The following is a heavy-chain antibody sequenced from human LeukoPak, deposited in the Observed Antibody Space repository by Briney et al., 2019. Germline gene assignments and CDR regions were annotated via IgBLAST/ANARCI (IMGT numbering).Heavy chain of an antibody. CDR1: GFTVSSNY. J-gene: IGHJ1*01. V-gene: IGHV3-53*01. CDR2: IYSGGST. D-gene: IGHD6-19*01. Sequence: GGSLRLSCAASGFTVSSNYMSWVRQAPGKGLEWVSVIYSGGSTYYADSVKGRFTISRDNSKNTLYLQMNSLRAEDTAVYYCARGSGWYAVYFQHWGQGTLVTVSS. CDR3: ARGSGWYAVYFQH.